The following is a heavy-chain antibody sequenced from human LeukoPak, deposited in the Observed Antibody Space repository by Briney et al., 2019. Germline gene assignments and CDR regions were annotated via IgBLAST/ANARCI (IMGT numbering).Heavy chain of an antibody. J-gene: IGHJ6*02. CDR1: GYTFTSYG. V-gene: IGHV1-18*01. Sequence: ASVKVSCKASGYTFTSYGISWVRQAPGQGLEWMGWISAYNRNTNYAQKLQGRVTMTTDTSTSTAYMELRSLRSDDTAVYYCARDELAAAGNKYFYYGMDVWGQGTTVTVS. D-gene: IGHD6-13*01. CDR3: ARDELAAAGNKYFYYGMDV. CDR2: ISAYNRNT.